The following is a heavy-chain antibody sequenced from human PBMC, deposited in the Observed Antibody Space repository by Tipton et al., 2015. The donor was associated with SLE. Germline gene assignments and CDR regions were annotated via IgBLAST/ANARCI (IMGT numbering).Heavy chain of an antibody. J-gene: IGHJ4*02. CDR3: VVCSPSSCSYFDY. CDR2: IYHSGST. V-gene: IGHV4-38-2*01. Sequence: TLSLTCDVSGYSISSGYYWGWIRQPPGKGLEWIGSIYHSGSTYYNPSLKSRVTISVDTSKNQFSLRLTSVIAADTAVYYCVVCSPSSCSYFDYWGQGRLVTVSS. D-gene: IGHD2-2*01. CDR1: GYSISSGYY.